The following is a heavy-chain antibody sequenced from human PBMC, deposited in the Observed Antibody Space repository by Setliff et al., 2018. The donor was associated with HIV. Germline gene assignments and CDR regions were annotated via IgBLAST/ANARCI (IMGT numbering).Heavy chain of an antibody. J-gene: IGHJ5*02. Sequence: SETLSLTCTVSGDSIISGDYYWSWIRQSPGKGLEWIGHIHYKGNIDYNPSLKSRLAISSDTSKNQFSLNLSSVIAADTAIYFCARFTVVVFGAGEPSWFDPWGQGILVTVSS. CDR3: ARFTVVVFGAGEPSWFDP. D-gene: IGHD2-15*01. CDR2: IHYKGNI. V-gene: IGHV4-30-4*08. CDR1: GDSIISGDYY.